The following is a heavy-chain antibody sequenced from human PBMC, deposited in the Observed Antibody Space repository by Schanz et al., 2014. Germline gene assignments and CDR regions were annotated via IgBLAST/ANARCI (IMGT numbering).Heavy chain of an antibody. Sequence: QLQMQTSGPGLVRPWETLSLTCTVSGGSISDSGAYWGWFRQTPGKGLEWIANLFYGGSKYYNPSSESGGPMSVDASNNQYSLSLGPGTAADTGVYYCARHNRVWFGKEGCWGQGTLVTVSS. CDR1: GGSISDSGAY. CDR2: LFYGGSK. CDR3: ARHNRVWFGKEGC. J-gene: IGHJ4*02. V-gene: IGHV4-39*01. D-gene: IGHD3-10*01.